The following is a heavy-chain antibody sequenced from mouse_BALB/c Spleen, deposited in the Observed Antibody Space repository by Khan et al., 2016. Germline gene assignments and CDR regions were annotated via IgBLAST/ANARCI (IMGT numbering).Heavy chain of an antibody. Sequence: EVQLVESGPGLVKPSQSLSLTCTVTGYSITSDYAWNWIRQFPGNKVEWMGYISYSGSTSYNPSLKSRISITRDTSKNQFFLQLNSVTTEDTATXYCARVLLYEGFAYWGQGTLVTVSA. J-gene: IGHJ3*01. V-gene: IGHV3-2*02. CDR3: ARVLLYEGFAY. CDR2: ISYSGST. CDR1: GYSITSDYA. D-gene: IGHD2-1*01.